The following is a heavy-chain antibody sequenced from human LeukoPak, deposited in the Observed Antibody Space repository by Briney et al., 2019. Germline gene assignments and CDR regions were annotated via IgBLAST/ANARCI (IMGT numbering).Heavy chain of an antibody. CDR2: IIPIFGTA. J-gene: IGHJ4*02. D-gene: IGHD3-16*01. Sequence: SVKVSCKASGGTFSSYAISWVRQAPGQGLEWMGRIIPIFGTANYAQKFQGRVTITTDESTSTAYMELSSLRSEDTAVYYCARDRQAEGDFDYWGQGALVTVSS. CDR3: ARDRQAEGDFDY. V-gene: IGHV1-69*05. CDR1: GGTFSSYA.